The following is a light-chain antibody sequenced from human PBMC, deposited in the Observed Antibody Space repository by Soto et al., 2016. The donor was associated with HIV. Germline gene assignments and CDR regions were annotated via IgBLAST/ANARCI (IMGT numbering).Light chain of an antibody. CDR3: MQARQTPPT. J-gene: IGKJ4*01. CDR2: LGS. CDR1: QNLLHSNGYNY. Sequence: DIVLSQSPLSLPVTPGEPASISCRSSQNLLHSNGYNYLNWYLQKPGQSPQPLIYLGSNRASGVPDRFSGSGSGTDFTLKTSRVEAEDVGVYYCMQARQTPPTFGGGTRVE. V-gene: IGKV2-28*01.